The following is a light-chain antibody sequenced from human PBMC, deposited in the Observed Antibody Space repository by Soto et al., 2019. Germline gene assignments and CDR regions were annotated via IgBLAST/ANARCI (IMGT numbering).Light chain of an antibody. Sequence: DIQMTQSPSSLSASFGDRVTLTCRASQSIDTYLNWYQQEPGTAPKLLMYAASTLHSGVPSRFSGSGSGTDFTLTISSLQREDFATYFCQQSHSTPYTFAQGTKLEI. V-gene: IGKV1-39*01. CDR2: AAS. CDR1: QSIDTY. CDR3: QQSHSTPYT. J-gene: IGKJ2*01.